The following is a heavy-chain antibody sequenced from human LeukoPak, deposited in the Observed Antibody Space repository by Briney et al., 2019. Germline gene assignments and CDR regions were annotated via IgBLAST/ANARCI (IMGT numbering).Heavy chain of an antibody. J-gene: IGHJ4*02. V-gene: IGHV3-11*04. CDR2: ISSSGSTI. Sequence: GGSLRLSCAASGFTFSDYYMSWIRQAPGKGLEGVSYISSSGSTIYYADSVKGRFTISRDNSKNTLYLQMNSLRAEDTAVYYCANLYSSAPMDYWGQGTLVTVSS. CDR3: ANLYSSAPMDY. D-gene: IGHD6-19*01. CDR1: GFTFSDYY.